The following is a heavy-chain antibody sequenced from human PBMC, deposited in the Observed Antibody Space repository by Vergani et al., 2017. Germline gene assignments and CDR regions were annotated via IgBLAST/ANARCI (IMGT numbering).Heavy chain of an antibody. Sequence: QVQLQESGPGLVKPSETLSLTCIVSGGSISSYYWSWIRQLPGKGLEWIWYIYYSGSTNYNPSLKSRVTISVDTSKNQFSLKLRSVTAADTAVYYCAIGSFDYYMDVWGKGTTVTVSS. CDR2: IYYSGST. CDR1: GGSISSYY. CDR3: AIGSFDYYMDV. D-gene: IGHD1-26*01. V-gene: IGHV4-59*01. J-gene: IGHJ6*03.